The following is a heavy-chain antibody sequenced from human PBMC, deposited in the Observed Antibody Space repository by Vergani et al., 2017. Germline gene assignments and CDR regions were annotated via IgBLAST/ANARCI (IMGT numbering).Heavy chain of an antibody. Sequence: EVQLVESGGGLVQPGGSLKLSCAASGFTFSCSAMHWVRQASGKGLEWVGRIRSKANSYATAYAASVKGRFTISRDDSKNTAYLQMNSLKTEDTAVYYCTRRGRRQQLVEDWGQGTLVTVSS. J-gene: IGHJ4*02. CDR2: IRSKANSYAT. CDR1: GFTFSCSA. V-gene: IGHV3-73*01. D-gene: IGHD6-13*01. CDR3: TRRGRRQQLVED.